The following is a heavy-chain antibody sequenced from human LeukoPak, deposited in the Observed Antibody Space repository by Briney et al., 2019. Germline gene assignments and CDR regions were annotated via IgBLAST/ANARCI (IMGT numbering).Heavy chain of an antibody. CDR2: INPTSGGT. V-gene: IGHV1-2*02. CDR1: GHTFTAYY. J-gene: IGHJ4*02. D-gene: IGHD3-22*01. CDR3: ARLGDSSGYYSYFDY. Sequence: ASVTVSCKASGHTFTAYYTHWIRQAPGQGLEWVGWINPTSGGTNYAQKFQGRVTMTRDTSISPAYMELGRLRSDDTAVYYCARLGDSSGYYSYFDYWGQGTLVTVSS.